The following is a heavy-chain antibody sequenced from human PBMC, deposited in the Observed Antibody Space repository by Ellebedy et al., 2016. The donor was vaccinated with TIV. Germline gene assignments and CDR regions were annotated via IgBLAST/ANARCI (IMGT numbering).Heavy chain of an antibody. V-gene: IGHV3-48*01. J-gene: IGHJ4*02. CDR2: INSRNSSI. CDR1: GFTFSSYS. D-gene: IGHD2-2*03. CDR3: ARDLMIWIFDY. Sequence: ESLKISCAASGFTFSSYSMNWVRQAPGKGLEWVSYINSRNSSISYADSVKGRFTITRDNAKNSLYLQMNSLRAEDTAVYYCARDLMIWIFDYWGQGTLVTVSS.